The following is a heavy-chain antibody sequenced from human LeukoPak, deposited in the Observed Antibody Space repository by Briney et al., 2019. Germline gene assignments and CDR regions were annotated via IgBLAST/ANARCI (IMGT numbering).Heavy chain of an antibody. Sequence: SETLSLTCTVSGGSFSSSSYYWAWIRRPPGKGVEWIGSFYYDGSTYYNPSLKSRVTVSVDTSKNQFSLRLTSVSAADTAFYYCVRRAHVDMPVWGQGTLVTVSS. CDR1: GGSFSSSSYY. D-gene: IGHD2-2*01. V-gene: IGHV4-39*01. J-gene: IGHJ3*01. CDR3: VRRAHVDMPV. CDR2: FYYDGST.